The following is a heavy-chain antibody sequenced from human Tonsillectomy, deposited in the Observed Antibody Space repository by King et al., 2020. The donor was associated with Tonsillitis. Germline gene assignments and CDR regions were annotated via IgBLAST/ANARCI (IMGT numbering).Heavy chain of an antibody. V-gene: IGHV3-23*01. CDR3: AKVAGQWLVRGGYLDY. J-gene: IGHJ4*02. CDR1: GFTFSSYA. D-gene: IGHD6-19*01. Sequence: VQLQESGGGLVQPGGSLRLSCAASGFTFSSYAMSWVRQAPGKGLEWVAAISGSGGSTYYADSVKGRFTISRDNSKNTLYLQMNSLRAEDTAVYYCAKVAGQWLVRGGYLDYWGQGTLVTVSS. CDR2: ISGSGGST.